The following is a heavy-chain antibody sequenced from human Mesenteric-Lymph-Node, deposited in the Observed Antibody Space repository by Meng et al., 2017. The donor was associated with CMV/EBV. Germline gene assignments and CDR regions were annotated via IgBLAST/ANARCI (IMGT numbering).Heavy chain of an antibody. CDR3: AGAGYSSAWPPGDFDS. J-gene: IGHJ4*02. CDR1: GDSVSSNSAA. V-gene: IGHV6-1*01. D-gene: IGHD2-15*01. Sequence: SQTLSLTCAISGDSVSSNSAAWNWIRQSPSRGLEWLGRTYYRSKWNSDYAASVKSRIIINPDTSRNQFSLQLNSVTPEDSAIYYCAGAGYSSAWPPGDFDSWGQGTLVTVSS. CDR2: TYYRSKWNS.